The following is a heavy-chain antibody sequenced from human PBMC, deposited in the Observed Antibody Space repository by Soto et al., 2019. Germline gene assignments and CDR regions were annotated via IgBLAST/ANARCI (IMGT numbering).Heavy chain of an antibody. J-gene: IGHJ5*02. CDR2: SRNKANSYTT. D-gene: IGHD1-26*01. CDR3: ARVVGAPNWFDP. CDR1: GFTFSDHQ. Sequence: EVQLVESGGGLVQPGGSLRLSCAASGFTFSDHQMEWVRQAPGKGLEWVGRSRNKANSYTTEYAASVKGRFTISRDDSKNSLYLQMNSLKIEDTAVYYCARVVGAPNWFDPWGQGTLVTVSS. V-gene: IGHV3-72*01.